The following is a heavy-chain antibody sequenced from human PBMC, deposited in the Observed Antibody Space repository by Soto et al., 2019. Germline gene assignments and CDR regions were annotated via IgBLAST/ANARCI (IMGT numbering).Heavy chain of an antibody. CDR2: ISGSAVKI. V-gene: IGHV3-23*01. CDR1: GFTFRKYA. J-gene: IGHJ6*02. CDR3: SKGGPYDSIVGSDYYGVDG. D-gene: IGHD3-10*01. Sequence: PGGSLRLSCAASGFTFRKYAMSWVRQAPGKGLEWVSAISGSAVKIFYAESVKGRFTISRDNSKDTLHLQMDSLRVEDTAVYYCSKGGPYDSIVGSDYYGVDGWGQGTTVTVSS.